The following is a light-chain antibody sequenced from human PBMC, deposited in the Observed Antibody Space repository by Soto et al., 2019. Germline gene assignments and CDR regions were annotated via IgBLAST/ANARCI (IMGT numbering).Light chain of an antibody. V-gene: IGLV2-14*01. Sequence: QSALTQPASVSGSPGQSSTLSCTGTSSDIGGYDYVSWYQRHPGKAPKLIIYDVNNRPSGVSNRFSGSKSGNTASLTISGLQAEDEADYYCTSYASGSSHVVFGGGTKLTV. CDR2: DVN. J-gene: IGLJ2*01. CDR1: SSDIGGYDY. CDR3: TSYASGSSHVV.